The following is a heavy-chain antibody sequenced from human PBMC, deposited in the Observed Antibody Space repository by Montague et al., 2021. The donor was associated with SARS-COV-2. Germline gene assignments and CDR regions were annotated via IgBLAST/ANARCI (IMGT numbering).Heavy chain of an antibody. CDR2: IYTSGST. V-gene: IGHV4-4*07. CDR1: GGSISSYY. Sequence: SETLSLTCTVSGGSISSYYWGWIRQPAGKGLEWIGRIYTSGSTNYNPSLKSRVTMSVDTSKNQFSLKLSSVTAADTAVYYCARDPAYCSSTSCYDDAFDIWGQGTMVTVSS. J-gene: IGHJ3*02. CDR3: ARDPAYCSSTSCYDDAFDI. D-gene: IGHD2-2*01.